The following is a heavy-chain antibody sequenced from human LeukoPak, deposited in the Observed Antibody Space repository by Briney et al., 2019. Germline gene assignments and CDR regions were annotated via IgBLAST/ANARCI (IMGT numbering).Heavy chain of an antibody. Sequence: PGGSLRLSCAASGFTVSSNYMSWVRQAPGKGLEWVSVIYSGGSTYYADSVKGRFTISRDNSKSTLYLQMNSLRSEDTAVYYCATASPRHNWSGYPLDYYYYYYMDVWGKGTTVTVSS. CDR3: ATASPRHNWSGYPLDYYYYYYMDV. J-gene: IGHJ6*03. CDR2: IYSGGST. D-gene: IGHD3-3*01. V-gene: IGHV3-53*05. CDR1: GFTVSSNY.